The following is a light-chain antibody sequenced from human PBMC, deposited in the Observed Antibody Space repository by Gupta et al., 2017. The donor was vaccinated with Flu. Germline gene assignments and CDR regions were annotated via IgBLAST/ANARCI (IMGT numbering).Light chain of an antibody. J-gene: IGKJ4*01. CDR3: QQYNNWPPLT. CDR1: QSVSSN. Sequence: ERATPSCRASQSVSSNLARYQQKPGQAPRLLIYGASTRATGIPARFSGSGSGTEFTLTISSLQSEDFAVYYCQQYNNWPPLTFGGGTKVEIK. CDR2: GAS. V-gene: IGKV3-15*01.